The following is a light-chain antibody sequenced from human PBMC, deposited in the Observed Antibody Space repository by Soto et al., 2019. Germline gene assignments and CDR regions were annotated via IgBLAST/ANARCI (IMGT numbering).Light chain of an antibody. CDR2: GAS. CDR3: QQYGSSPPYT. J-gene: IGKJ2*01. Sequence: EIVLTQSPGTLSLSPGERATLSCRASQSVSSSYLAWYQQKPGQAPRLLIYGASSRATGIPDRFSGSGSGTVFTLTISRLEHEAFAVYYCQQYGSSPPYTFGQWTKMEIK. V-gene: IGKV3-20*01. CDR1: QSVSSSY.